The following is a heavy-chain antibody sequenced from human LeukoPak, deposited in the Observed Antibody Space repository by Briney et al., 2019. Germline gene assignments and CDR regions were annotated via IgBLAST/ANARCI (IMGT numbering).Heavy chain of an antibody. CDR2: TRDKANSYTT. Sequence: PGGSLRLSCAASGFTFSDHYMDCVRQAPGKGLEWVGRTRDKANSYTTECDASVKDRFTMSRDDSKNSVYLQMNSLKIEDTAVYYCARVGNSGGYYNPLDYWGQGTLVTVSS. CDR1: GFTFSDHY. V-gene: IGHV3-72*01. J-gene: IGHJ4*02. D-gene: IGHD3-22*01. CDR3: ARVGNSGGYYNPLDY.